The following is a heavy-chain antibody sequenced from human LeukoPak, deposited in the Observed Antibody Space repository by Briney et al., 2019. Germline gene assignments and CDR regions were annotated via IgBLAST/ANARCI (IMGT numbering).Heavy chain of an antibody. Sequence: GGSLRLSCAASGFTFSIYAMSWVRQAPGRGLEWVSAISGNGGSTYYADSVKGRFTISRDNSKNTLYLQMNSLRAEDTAVYYCAKPRGTVNTVAVAFDIWGQGTMVTVSS. CDR1: GFTFSIYA. D-gene: IGHD4-23*01. CDR3: AKPRGTVNTVAVAFDI. CDR2: ISGNGGST. J-gene: IGHJ3*02. V-gene: IGHV3-23*01.